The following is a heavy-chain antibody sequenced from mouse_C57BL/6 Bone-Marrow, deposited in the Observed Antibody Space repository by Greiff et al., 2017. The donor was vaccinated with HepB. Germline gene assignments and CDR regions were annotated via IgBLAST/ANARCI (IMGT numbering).Heavy chain of an antibody. CDR2: IWRGGST. D-gene: IGHD2-1*01. Sequence: VKLQESGPGLVQPSQSLSITCTVSGFSLTSYGVHWVRQSPGKGLEWLGVIWRGGSTDYNAAFMSRLSITKDNSKSQVFFKMNSLQADDTAIYYCAKNDGNYYYFDYWGQGTTLTVSS. CDR1: GFSLTSYG. CDR3: AKNDGNYYYFDY. V-gene: IGHV2-5*01. J-gene: IGHJ2*01.